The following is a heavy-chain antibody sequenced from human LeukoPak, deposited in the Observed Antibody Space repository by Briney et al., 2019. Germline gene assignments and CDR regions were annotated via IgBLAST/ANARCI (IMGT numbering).Heavy chain of an antibody. CDR1: GFTFGDYA. CDR2: IRSKAYGGTT. J-gene: IGHJ3*02. D-gene: IGHD3-16*02. V-gene: IGHV3-49*04. CDR3: TSLPYRCDI. Sequence: GGSLRLSCTASGFTFGDYAMSWVRQAPGKGLEWVGFIRSKAYGGTTEYAASVKGRFTISRDDSKSIAYLQMNSLKTEDTAVYYCTSLPYRCDIWGQGTMVTVSS.